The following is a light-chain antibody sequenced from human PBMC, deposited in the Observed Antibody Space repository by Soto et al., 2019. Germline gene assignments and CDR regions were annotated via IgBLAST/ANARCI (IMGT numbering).Light chain of an antibody. Sequence: QSVLTQPASVSGSPGQSITISCTGTSSDVGSYNLVSWYQQHPGKAPKLMIYEVSKRPSGVSNRFSGSKSGNTASLTIAGLQADDEADYYCCSYAGSSTHVVFGGGTQLTVL. J-gene: IGLJ2*01. CDR2: EVS. CDR1: SSDVGSYNL. V-gene: IGLV2-23*02. CDR3: CSYAGSSTHVV.